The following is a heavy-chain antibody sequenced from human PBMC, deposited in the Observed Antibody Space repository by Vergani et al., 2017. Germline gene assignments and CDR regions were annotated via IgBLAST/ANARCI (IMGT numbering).Heavy chain of an antibody. CDR1: DSSIMTKPY. D-gene: IGHD3-10*01. V-gene: IGHV4-38-2*01. Sequence: QVQLQESGPGLVKPSETLTLTCDVSDSSIMTKPYWGWFRQSPGKGLEWIGCIHHSGAPQYNSSLKSRVSISIVSSSKFSLSLTSVTAADTAIYYCARHRGSGGFCPASYFYGMDVWGHGTTVTVSS. J-gene: IGHJ6*02. CDR3: ARHRGSGGFCPASYFYGMDV. CDR2: IHHSGAP.